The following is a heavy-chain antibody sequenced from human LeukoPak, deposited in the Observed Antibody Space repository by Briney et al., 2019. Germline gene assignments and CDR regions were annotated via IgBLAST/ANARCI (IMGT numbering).Heavy chain of an antibody. D-gene: IGHD2-15*01. CDR2: IYGGGST. J-gene: IGHJ6*02. CDR1: GFTDSSIY. CDR3: ARDHYSGGMGV. V-gene: IGHV3-66*01. Sequence: GGSLRLSRAASGFTDSSIYMSWVRQAPGKGLEWVSVIYGGGSTFYADSVKGRFTTSRDNSKNTLYLQMNGLRAEDTAVYYCARDHYSGGMGVWGQGTTVTVSS.